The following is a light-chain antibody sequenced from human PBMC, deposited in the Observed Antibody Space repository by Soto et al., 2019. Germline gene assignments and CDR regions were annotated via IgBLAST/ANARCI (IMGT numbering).Light chain of an antibody. V-gene: IGLV1-51*01. CDR2: DSD. CDR3: GAWDGSLSVVL. Sequence: QSVLTQPPSVSAAPGQKVTISFSGSSANIGSNYVSWYQHLPGTAPKRVIYDSDRRPSEIPDRFSGSKSGTSATLDITGLQTGDEADYYCGAWDGSLSVVLFGGGTTLTV. J-gene: IGLJ2*01. CDR1: SANIGSNY.